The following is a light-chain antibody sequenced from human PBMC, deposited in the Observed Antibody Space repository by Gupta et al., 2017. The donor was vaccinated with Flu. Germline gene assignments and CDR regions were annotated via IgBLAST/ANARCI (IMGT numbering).Light chain of an antibody. Sequence: CAGSSSNLGGGYDVYVYQQLPGTPPRLRIYWGTERPASTPDRFSGSKSGTAASLAITGLQAEEEAEYYCQSYERRLSGKVCGGGTKRTVL. CDR3: QSYERRLSGKV. V-gene: IGLV1-40*01. CDR2: WGT. J-gene: IGLJ3*02. CDR1: SSNLGGGYD.